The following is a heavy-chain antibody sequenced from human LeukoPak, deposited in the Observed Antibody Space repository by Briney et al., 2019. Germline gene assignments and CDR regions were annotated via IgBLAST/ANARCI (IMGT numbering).Heavy chain of an antibody. V-gene: IGHV4-39*01. Sequence: SETLSLTCTVSGGSISSTGYYWGWIRQPPGKGLEWIGTIYYSGITYYNPSLKSRVTISVDTSKNQFSLKLSSVTAADTAVYYCARGPRYYYGSGRNTLTFDYWGQGTLVTVSS. CDR3: ARGPRYYYGSGRNTLTFDY. J-gene: IGHJ4*02. CDR1: GGSISSTGYY. D-gene: IGHD3-10*01. CDR2: IYYSGIT.